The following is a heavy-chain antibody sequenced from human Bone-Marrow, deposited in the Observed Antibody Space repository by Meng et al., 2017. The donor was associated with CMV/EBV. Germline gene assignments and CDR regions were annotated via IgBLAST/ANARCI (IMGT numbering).Heavy chain of an antibody. CDR3: ARLTIVGVRGYDY. CDR1: GFTVSSNE. J-gene: IGHJ4*02. Sequence: GESLKISCAASGFTVSSNEMSWVRQAPGKGLEWVSSISGGSTYYADSRKGRFTISRDNSKNTLHLQMNSLRAEDTAVYYCARLTIVGVRGYDYWGQGTLVTVSS. CDR2: ISGGST. V-gene: IGHV3-38-3*01. D-gene: IGHD1-26*01.